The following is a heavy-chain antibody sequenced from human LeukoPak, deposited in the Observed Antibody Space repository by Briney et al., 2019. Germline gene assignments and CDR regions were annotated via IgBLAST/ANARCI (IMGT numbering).Heavy chain of an antibody. CDR1: GFSVSNTY. CDR2: IYSGGNT. D-gene: IGHD2-21*02. CDR3: ARGTVTAPDY. V-gene: IGHV3-53*01. Sequence: PGGSLRLSCAASGFSVSNTYMSWVRQAPGKGLEWVSIIYSGGNTYYADSVKGRFTISRDNSKNTLYLQMNRLRPEDTAVYYSARGTVTAPDYWGQGTLVTVSS. J-gene: IGHJ4*02.